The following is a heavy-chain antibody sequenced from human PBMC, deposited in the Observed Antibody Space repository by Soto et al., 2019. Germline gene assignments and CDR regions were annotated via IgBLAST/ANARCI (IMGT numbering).Heavy chain of an antibody. D-gene: IGHD3-3*01. CDR1: DGSISSYDW. J-gene: IGHJ4*02. Sequence: PSETLSLTCVVSDGSISSYDWWTFFRQPPGKGLEWIGKMYHSGGSDYSPSLKSRVTISADSSKNHFSLRLTGVTAADTAVYYCATGNVDSMLEYWGQGTQVTVSS. V-gene: IGHV4-4*02. CDR3: ATGNVDSMLEY. CDR2: MYHSGGS.